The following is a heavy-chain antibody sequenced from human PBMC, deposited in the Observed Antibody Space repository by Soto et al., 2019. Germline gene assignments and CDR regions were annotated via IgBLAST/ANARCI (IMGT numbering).Heavy chain of an antibody. V-gene: IGHV5-51*01. Sequence: GEALKISCKGSGYSFTSYWIGWVRQMPGKGLEWMGIIYPGDSDTRYSPSFQGQVTISADKSISTAYLQWSSLKASDTAMYYCARGAVAATNWFDPWGQGTLVTVSS. D-gene: IGHD6-19*01. CDR3: ARGAVAATNWFDP. CDR2: IYPGDSDT. J-gene: IGHJ5*02. CDR1: GYSFTSYW.